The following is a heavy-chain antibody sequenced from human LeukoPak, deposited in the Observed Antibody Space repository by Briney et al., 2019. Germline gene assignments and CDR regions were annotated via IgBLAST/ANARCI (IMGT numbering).Heavy chain of an antibody. CDR1: GGSISSGGYY. CDR2: IYYSGST. CDR3: ARVWATGTTYDP. Sequence: SETLSLTCTVSGGSISSGGYYWSWIRQHPGKGLEWIGYIYYSGSTYYNPSLKSRVTISVDTSKNQFSLKLSSVTAADTAVYYCARVWATGTTYDPRGQGTLVTVSS. J-gene: IGHJ5*02. D-gene: IGHD1-7*01. V-gene: IGHV4-31*03.